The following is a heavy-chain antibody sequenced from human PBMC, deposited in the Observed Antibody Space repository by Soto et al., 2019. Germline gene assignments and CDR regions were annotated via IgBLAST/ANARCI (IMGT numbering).Heavy chain of an antibody. V-gene: IGHV1-69*01. CDR2: IIPIFNTP. CDR1: GASFSNSA. CDR3: ASRPRNGYNR. Sequence: QVQLVQSGAELKKPGSSVKFPCKSSGASFSNSAVPWVRQAPGQGLEWMGGIIPIFNTPNYAQKFQGRVAFTADDSTATAYMELTSLTSEDTAVYYCASRPRNGYNRWGQGTLVTVSS. D-gene: IGHD5-12*01. J-gene: IGHJ4*02.